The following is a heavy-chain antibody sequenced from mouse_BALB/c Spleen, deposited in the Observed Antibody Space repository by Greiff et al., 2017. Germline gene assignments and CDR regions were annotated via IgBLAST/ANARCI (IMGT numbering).Heavy chain of an antibody. J-gene: IGHJ1*01. CDR1: GYTFTDYN. V-gene: IGHV1S29*02. CDR2: IYPYNGGT. CDR3: ARYYDGSSWYFDV. D-gene: IGHD1-1*01. Sequence: VQLQQSGPELVKPGASVKISCKASGYTFTDYNMHWVKQSHGKSLEWIGYIYPYNGGTGYNQKFKSKATLTVDNSSSTAYMELRSLTSEDSAVYYCARYYDGSSWYFDVWGAGTTVTVSS.